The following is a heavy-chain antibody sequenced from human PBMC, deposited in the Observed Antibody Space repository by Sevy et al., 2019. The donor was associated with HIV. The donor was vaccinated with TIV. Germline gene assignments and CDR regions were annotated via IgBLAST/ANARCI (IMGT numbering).Heavy chain of an antibody. CDR1: GFDFRNCG. J-gene: IGHJ4*02. Sequence: GGSLRLSCGASGFDFRNCGMHWVRQTPGKGLEWVAFIWYDSSQKKYGGSVKGRFTISRENSKNTVYLQMNSLRTEDTAVYFCVGEQRWLNMDYWGRGTPVTVSS. D-gene: IGHD6-19*01. V-gene: IGHV3-33*08. CDR2: IWYDSSQK. CDR3: VGEQRWLNMDY.